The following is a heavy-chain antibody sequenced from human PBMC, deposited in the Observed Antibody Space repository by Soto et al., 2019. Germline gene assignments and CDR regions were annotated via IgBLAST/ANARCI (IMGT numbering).Heavy chain of an antibody. J-gene: IGHJ4*02. D-gene: IGHD6-13*01. CDR1: GYTYTDYS. V-gene: IGHV1-18*04. CDR2: ISGYNGDT. CDR3: ARSLGIAAAFDY. Sequence: ASVKVSCKTSGYTYTDYSISWVRQAPGQGLEWMGWISGYNGDTNYAQNFQGRVTMTTDTSTTTAYMELRSLRSDDTAVYYCARSLGIAAAFDYWGQGALVTVS.